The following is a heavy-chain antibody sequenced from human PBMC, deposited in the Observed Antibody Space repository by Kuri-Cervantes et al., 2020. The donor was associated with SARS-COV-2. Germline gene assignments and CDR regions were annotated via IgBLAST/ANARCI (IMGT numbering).Heavy chain of an antibody. J-gene: IGHJ6*02. CDR2: IRYDGSNK. CDR1: GFSFSYYG. D-gene: IGHD3-10*01. Sequence: GGSLRLSCAASGFSFSYYGMHWVRQAPGKGLEWVAFIRYDGSNKYYADSVKGRFTISRDNFKNTLYLQMNSLRAEDTAVYYCARSLYYYGSGTTLGGDVWGQGTTVTVSS. CDR3: ARSLYYYGSGTTLGGDV. V-gene: IGHV3-30*02.